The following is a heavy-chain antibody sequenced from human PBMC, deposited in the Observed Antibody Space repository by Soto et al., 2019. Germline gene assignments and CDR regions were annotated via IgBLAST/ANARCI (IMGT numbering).Heavy chain of an antibody. CDR2: FDPEDGET. V-gene: IGHV1-24*01. Sequence: QVQLVQSGAEVKKPGASVKVSCKVSGHTLTDFSMHWVQHAPGKGLEWMGGFDPEDGETIYAQRFQGRVTMTEDTSTDSAYMELSSLRSEDSAVYYCAAGGTRWLLSPFDYWGQGTLVTVSS. J-gene: IGHJ4*02. CDR3: AAGGTRWLLSPFDY. D-gene: IGHD1-1*01. CDR1: GHTLTDFS.